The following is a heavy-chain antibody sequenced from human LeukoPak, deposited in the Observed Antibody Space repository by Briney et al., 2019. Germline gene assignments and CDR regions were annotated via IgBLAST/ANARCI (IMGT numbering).Heavy chain of an antibody. CDR1: AFTFSTYA. CDR3: AKDYGPMGLFDY. Sequence: GGSLRLSCAASAFTFSTYAMNWVRRAPGKGLEWVSVISGSSGTTYYADSVKGRFTISRDNSKSTLYLQINSLRAEDTAVYYCAKDYGPMGLFDYWGQGTLVTV. V-gene: IGHV3-23*01. CDR2: ISGSSGTT. J-gene: IGHJ4*02. D-gene: IGHD4-17*01.